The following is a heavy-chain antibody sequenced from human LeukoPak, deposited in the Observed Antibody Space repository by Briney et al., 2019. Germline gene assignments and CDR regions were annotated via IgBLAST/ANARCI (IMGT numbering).Heavy chain of an antibody. Sequence: ASVTVSCTASGYTFTGYYMHWVRQAHGQGLEWMGWINPNSGGTNYAQKFQGRVTMTKDTSISTAYMELSRLRSDDTAVYYCARGTVYHLHYWGQGTLVTVSS. CDR3: ARGTVYHLHY. CDR2: INPNSGGT. V-gene: IGHV1-2*02. CDR1: GYTFTGYY. J-gene: IGHJ4*02. D-gene: IGHD4-17*01.